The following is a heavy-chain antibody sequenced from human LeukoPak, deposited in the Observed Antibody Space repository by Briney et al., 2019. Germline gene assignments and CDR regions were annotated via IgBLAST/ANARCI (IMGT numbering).Heavy chain of an antibody. CDR1: GFTFSSYS. J-gene: IGHJ4*02. CDR3: ARGLDCRSTSCYLDT. D-gene: IGHD2-2*01. V-gene: IGHV3-48*04. CDR2: ISSSSSTI. Sequence: GGSLRLSCAASGFTFSSYSMNWVRQAPGKGLEWVSYISSSSSTIYYADSVKGRFTISRDNAKNSLYLQMNSLGAEDTAVYYCARGLDCRSTSCYLDTWGQGTLVTVSS.